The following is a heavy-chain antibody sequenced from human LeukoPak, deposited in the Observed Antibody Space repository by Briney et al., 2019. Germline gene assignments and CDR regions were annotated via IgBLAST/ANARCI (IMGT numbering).Heavy chain of an antibody. CDR3: ARLDHINY. V-gene: IGHV4-39*01. Sequence: SETLSLTCTVSGGSISSSSYYWGWIRQPPGKGLEWIGSIYYSGSTYYNPSLKSRVTISVDTSKNQFSLKLSSVTAADTAVYYCARLDHINYWGQGTLVTVSS. CDR2: IYYSGST. D-gene: IGHD1-14*01. CDR1: GGSISSSSYY. J-gene: IGHJ4*02.